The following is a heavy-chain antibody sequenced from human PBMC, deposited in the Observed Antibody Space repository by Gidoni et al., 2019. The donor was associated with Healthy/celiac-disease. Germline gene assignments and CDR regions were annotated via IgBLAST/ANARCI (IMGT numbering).Heavy chain of an antibody. CDR3: ARPGYSSSWYGAFDI. CDR2: IIPIFGTA. J-gene: IGHJ3*02. CDR1: AGPSSSYA. D-gene: IGHD6-13*01. Sequence: QVQLVQPGAEVKKPGSSVKVSCKASAGPSSSYAISWVRQAPGQGLEWMGGIIPIFGTANYAQKFQGRVTISADESTSTAYMELSSLRSEDTAVYYCARPGYSSSWYGAFDIWGQGTMVTVSS. V-gene: IGHV1-69*01.